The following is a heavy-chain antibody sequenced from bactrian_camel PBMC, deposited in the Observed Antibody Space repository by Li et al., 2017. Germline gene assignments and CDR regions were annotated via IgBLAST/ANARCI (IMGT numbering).Heavy chain of an antibody. CDR1: AYITEQCG. V-gene: IGHV3S60*01. CDR3: AAVFDVDAPHAPFSSLCYCCYRN. Sequence: VQLVESGGGSVQPGGSLKLSCAGSAYITEQCGMGWFRQAPGKEENLVLLRKDGTTVYADSVKGRFTISRDNAKNTVYLQMNNLKPEDTGEYYCAAVFDVDAPHAPFSSLCYCCYRNWGQGTQVTVS. J-gene: IGHJ4*01. CDR2: LRKDGTT. D-gene: IGHD3*01.